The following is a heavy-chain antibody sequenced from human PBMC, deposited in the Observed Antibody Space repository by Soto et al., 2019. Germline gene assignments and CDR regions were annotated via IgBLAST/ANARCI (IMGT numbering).Heavy chain of an antibody. D-gene: IGHD3-3*01. CDR3: ARGHADFGADGFDP. CDR2: IIPIFGTA. V-gene: IGHV1-69*01. CDR1: GGTFSSYA. J-gene: IGHJ5*02. Sequence: QVQLVQSGAEVKKPGSSVKVSCKASGGTFSSYAISWVRQAPGQGLEWMGGIIPIFGTANYAQKFQGRVTITADESTSTAYMELSSLSSVDTTVYYCARGHADFGADGFDPWGQGTLVTVSS.